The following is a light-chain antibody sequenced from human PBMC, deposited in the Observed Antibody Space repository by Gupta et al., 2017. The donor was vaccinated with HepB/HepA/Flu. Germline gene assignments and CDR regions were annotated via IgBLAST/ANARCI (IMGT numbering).Light chain of an antibody. V-gene: IGLV1-44*01. Sequence: ASGTPGQRVTVSCSGGSSNIGSNTVHWYQQLPGTAPKLLIYSNNQRPSGVPDRFSGSKSGTSASLAISGLQSEDEADYYCTAWDDSLRGRVFGGGTKLTGL. CDR1: SSNIGSNT. CDR3: TAWDDSLRGRV. J-gene: IGLJ3*02. CDR2: SNN.